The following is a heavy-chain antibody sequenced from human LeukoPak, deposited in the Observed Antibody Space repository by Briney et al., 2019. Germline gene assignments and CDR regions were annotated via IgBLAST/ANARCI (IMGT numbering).Heavy chain of an antibody. CDR3: TRDSGHHRTDC. V-gene: IGHV4-38-2*02. Sequence: SETLSLTCAVSGYSISSGYYWGWTRQPPGKGLEWIGSVYHSGNTYYNPYLKSRATVSVDTSKNQFSLRLSSVTAADTAIYYCTRDSGHHRTDCWGQGTLVTVSS. CDR1: GYSISSGYY. CDR2: VYHSGNT. J-gene: IGHJ4*02. D-gene: IGHD1-26*01.